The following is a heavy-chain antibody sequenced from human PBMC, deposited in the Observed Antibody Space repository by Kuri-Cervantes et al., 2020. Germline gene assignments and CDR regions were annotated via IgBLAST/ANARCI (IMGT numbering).Heavy chain of an antibody. CDR2: ISWNSGSI. V-gene: IGHV3-9*01. D-gene: IGHD3-10*01. Sequence: GGPLRLSCAASGFTFDDYAMHWVRQAPGKGLEWVSGISWNSGSIGYADSVKGRFTISRDNAKNSLYLQMNSLRAEDTAVYYCAKEASYYGSGSYPDYWGQGTLVTVSS. J-gene: IGHJ4*02. CDR3: AKEASYYGSGSYPDY. CDR1: GFTFDDYA.